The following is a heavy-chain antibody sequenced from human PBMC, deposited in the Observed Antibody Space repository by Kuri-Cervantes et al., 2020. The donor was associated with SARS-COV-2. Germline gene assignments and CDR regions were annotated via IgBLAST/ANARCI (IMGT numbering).Heavy chain of an antibody. V-gene: IGHV1-8*03. Sequence: ASVKVSCKASGYTFTSYDINWVRQATGQGLEWMGWMNPNSGNTGYAQKFQGRVTITRNTSISTAYMELSSLRSEDTAVYYCAREGYCSSTSCYVPYNWFDPWGQGTLVTVSS. CDR2: MNPNSGNT. D-gene: IGHD2-2*01. CDR1: GYTFTSYD. CDR3: AREGYCSSTSCYVPYNWFDP. J-gene: IGHJ5*02.